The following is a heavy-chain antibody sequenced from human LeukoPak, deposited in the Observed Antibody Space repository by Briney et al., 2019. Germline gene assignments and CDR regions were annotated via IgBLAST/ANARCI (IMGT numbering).Heavy chain of an antibody. J-gene: IGHJ4*02. Sequence: GGSLRLSCAASGFTFSSYAMSWVRQAPGKGLEWVSAISGSGGSTYYADSVRGRLTISRDNSKNTLYLQMNSLRAEDTAVYYCAKAGGSSRSEYYFDYWGQGTLVTASS. V-gene: IGHV3-23*01. CDR2: ISGSGGST. D-gene: IGHD1-26*01. CDR3: AKAGGSSRSEYYFDY. CDR1: GFTFSSYA.